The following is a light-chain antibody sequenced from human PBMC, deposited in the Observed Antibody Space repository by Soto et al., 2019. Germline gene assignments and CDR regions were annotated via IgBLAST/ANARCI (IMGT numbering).Light chain of an antibody. CDR2: EVT. CDR3: SSYRTMTTLV. J-gene: IGLJ2*01. V-gene: IGLV2-14*01. Sequence: QSVLTQPASVSGSPGQSITISCTGTSSDIGGYNFVSWYQQHPGKAPKLMIYEVTNRPSGISNRFSGSKSGNTASLTISGVQPADEADYYCSSYRTMTTLVFGGGTKLTVL. CDR1: SSDIGGYNF.